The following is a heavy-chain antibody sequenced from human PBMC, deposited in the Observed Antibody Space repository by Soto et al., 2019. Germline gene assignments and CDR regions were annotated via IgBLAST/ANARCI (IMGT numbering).Heavy chain of an antibody. CDR3: ARRGGSDSNTAHYYYGMDV. Sequence: SETLSLTCTVSGGSISSYYWSWIRQPPGKGLEWIGYIYYSGSTNYNPSLKSRVTISVDTSKNQFSLKLSSVTAADTAVYYCARRGGSDSNTAHYYYGMDVWGQGTTVTVS. D-gene: IGHD3-16*01. V-gene: IGHV4-59*01. CDR1: GGSISSYY. J-gene: IGHJ6*02. CDR2: IYYSGST.